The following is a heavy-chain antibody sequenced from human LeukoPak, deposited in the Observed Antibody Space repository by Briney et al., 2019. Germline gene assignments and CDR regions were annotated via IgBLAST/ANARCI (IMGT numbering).Heavy chain of an antibody. CDR1: GYSISSGYY. CDR2: IYHRGSA. Sequence: SETLSLTCAVSGYSISSGYYWGWIRQPPGRGLEWIGSIYHRGSAFYNPSLKSRVTISLDTSKNQFSLNLSSVTAADTAVFYCARVSGSSGQPWSWGQGTLVTVSS. J-gene: IGHJ5*02. CDR3: ARVSGSSGQPWS. V-gene: IGHV4-38-2*01. D-gene: IGHD3-10*01.